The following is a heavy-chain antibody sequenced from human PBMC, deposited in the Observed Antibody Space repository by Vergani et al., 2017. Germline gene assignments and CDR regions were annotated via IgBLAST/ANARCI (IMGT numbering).Heavy chain of an antibody. CDR3: ARDYCLGSYCMWYYYYMDV. CDR1: GFTFSDYY. CDR2: ISSSGSTM. D-gene: IGHD2-15*01. V-gene: IGHV3-11*01. Sequence: QVQLVESGGGLVKPGGSLRLSYAASGFTFSDYYMSWIRQAPGKGLEWVSYISSSGSTMYYADSVKGRFTISRDNAKNSLYLQMNSLRAEDTAVYYCARDYCLGSYCMWYYYYMDVWGKGTTVTVSS. J-gene: IGHJ6*03.